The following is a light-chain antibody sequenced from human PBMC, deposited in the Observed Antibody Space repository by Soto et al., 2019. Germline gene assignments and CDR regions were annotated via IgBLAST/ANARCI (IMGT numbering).Light chain of an antibody. CDR2: AAS. J-gene: IGKJ1*01. Sequence: IQLTKSPSSLSASVGDRVTITCRASQGISSYLAWYQQKPGKAPKLLIYAASTLQSGVPSRFSGSGSGTDFTLTISSLQPEDFATYYCQQLNSYRTFGQGTKVDIK. CDR3: QQLNSYRT. V-gene: IGKV1-9*01. CDR1: QGISSY.